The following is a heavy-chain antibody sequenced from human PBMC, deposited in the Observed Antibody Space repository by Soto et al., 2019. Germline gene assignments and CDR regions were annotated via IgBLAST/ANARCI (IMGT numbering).Heavy chain of an antibody. CDR2: IDSDGSST. CDR1: GFTFGSYW. Sequence: GGSLRLSCAASGFTFGSYWMNWVRQAPGKGLVWVSRIDSDGSSTTYADSVKGRFTTSRDNAKNTLYLQMSSLRVEDTAVYYCARAPPYGMDVWGQGTTVTVSS. V-gene: IGHV3-74*01. J-gene: IGHJ6*02. CDR3: ARAPPYGMDV.